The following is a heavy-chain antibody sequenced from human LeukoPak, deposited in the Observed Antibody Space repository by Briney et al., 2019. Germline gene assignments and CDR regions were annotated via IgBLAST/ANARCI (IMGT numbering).Heavy chain of an antibody. Sequence: SQTLSLTCAVSGGSISSGGYSWSWIRQPPGKGLEWIGYIYHSGSTYYNPSLKSRVTISVDRSKNQFSLKLSSVTAADTAVYYCASSHYTSHCYDYWGQGTLVTVSS. CDR3: ASSHYTSHCYDY. CDR2: IYHSGST. CDR1: GGSISSGGYS. D-gene: IGHD3-3*01. J-gene: IGHJ4*02. V-gene: IGHV4-30-2*01.